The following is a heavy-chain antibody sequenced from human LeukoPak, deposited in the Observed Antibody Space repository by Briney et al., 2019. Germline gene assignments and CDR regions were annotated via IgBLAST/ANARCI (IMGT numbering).Heavy chain of an antibody. V-gene: IGHV3-48*03. CDR2: ISTRGTI. CDR1: GFSFRNYE. CDR3: ARGLDY. J-gene: IGHJ4*02. Sequence: GGSLRLSCTAPGFSFRNYEMNWVRQAPGKGLEWVSYISTRGTIYYADSVKGRFTISRDDAKNSLYLQMNSLRAEDTAVYYCARGLDYWGQGTLVTVSS.